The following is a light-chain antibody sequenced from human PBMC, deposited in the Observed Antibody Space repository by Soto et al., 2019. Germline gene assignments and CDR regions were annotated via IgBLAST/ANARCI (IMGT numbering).Light chain of an antibody. CDR3: AVCDNSLTGVA. J-gene: IGLJ2*01. V-gene: IGLV1-47*01. Sequence: QSVLTQTPSAAGTPGQRVTISCSGSTSNMGRNYVYWYQQVPGTAPKLLMYRNDVRPGGVPDRFTGFKSGTSASLAISGLRSEDEADYYCAVCDNSLTGVAFGGGTQLTVL. CDR2: RND. CDR1: TSNMGRNY.